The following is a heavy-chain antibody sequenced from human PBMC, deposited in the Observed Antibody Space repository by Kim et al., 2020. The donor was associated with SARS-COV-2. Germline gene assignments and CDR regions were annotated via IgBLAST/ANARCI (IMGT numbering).Heavy chain of an antibody. Sequence: SETLSLTCAVYGGSFSGYYWSWIRQPPGKGLEWIGEINHSGSTNYNPSLKSRVTISVDTSKNQFSLKLSSVTAADTAVYYCARVYDYVWGSYRFYGLVGATFDYWGQGTLVTVSS. CDR2: INHSGST. CDR1: GGSFSGYY. J-gene: IGHJ4*02. CDR3: ARVYDYVWGSYRFYGLVGATFDY. V-gene: IGHV4-34*01. D-gene: IGHD3-16*02.